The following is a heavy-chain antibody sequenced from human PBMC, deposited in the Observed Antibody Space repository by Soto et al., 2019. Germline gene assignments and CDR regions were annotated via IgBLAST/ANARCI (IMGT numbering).Heavy chain of an antibody. CDR3: ARIFYGLYYFDY. CDR2: IYYSGST. Sequence: SETLSLTCTVSGGSISSGGYYWSWIRQHPGKGLEWIGYIYYSGSTYYNPSLKSRVTISVDTSKNQFSLKLSSVTAADTAVYYCARIFYGLYYFDYWGQGTLVTVSS. V-gene: IGHV4-31*03. CDR1: GGSISSGGYY. D-gene: IGHD4-17*01. J-gene: IGHJ4*02.